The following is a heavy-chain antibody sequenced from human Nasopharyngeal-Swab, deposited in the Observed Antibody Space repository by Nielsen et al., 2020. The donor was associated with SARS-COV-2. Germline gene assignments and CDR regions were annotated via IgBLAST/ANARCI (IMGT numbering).Heavy chain of an antibody. CDR2: IKQDGSEK. J-gene: IGHJ3*02. CDR3: ASEPVRYFDPMGAFDI. CDR1: GFTFSSYW. D-gene: IGHD3-9*01. V-gene: IGHV3-7*03. Sequence: GGSLRLSCAASGFTFSSYWMSWVRQAPGKGLEWVANIKQDGSEKYYVDSVKGRFTISRDNAKNSLYLQMNSLRAEDTAVYYCASEPVRYFDPMGAFDIWGQGTTVTVSS.